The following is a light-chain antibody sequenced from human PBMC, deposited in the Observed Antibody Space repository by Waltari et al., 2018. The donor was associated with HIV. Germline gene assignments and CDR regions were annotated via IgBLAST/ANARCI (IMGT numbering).Light chain of an antibody. CDR3: GSYAGSYTLV. Sequence: QSALTQPRSVSGSPGQSVTISCTGTSSDVGCYNYVSCYQHHPGKAPKLMIYDVSKRPSGVPDRFSGSQSGNTASLAISGLQAEDEADYYCGSYAGSYTLVFGGGTTLTVL. J-gene: IGLJ2*01. CDR2: DVS. CDR1: SSDVGCYNY. V-gene: IGLV2-11*01.